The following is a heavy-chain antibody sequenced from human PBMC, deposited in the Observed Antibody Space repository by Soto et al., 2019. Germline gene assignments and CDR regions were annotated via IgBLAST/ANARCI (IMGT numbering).Heavy chain of an antibody. CDR3: ATQEVGGSYVYTFDP. CDR2: IYYSGST. D-gene: IGHD1-26*01. J-gene: IGHJ5*02. V-gene: IGHV4-39*02. CDR1: GGSISSSSYY. Sequence: SETLSLTCTVSGGSISSSSYYWGWIRQPPGKGLEWIGSIYYSGSTFYNPSLKSRVTISVDTSKNHFSLKLSSVTAADTAVYYCATQEVGGSYVYTFDPWGQGTLVTVSS.